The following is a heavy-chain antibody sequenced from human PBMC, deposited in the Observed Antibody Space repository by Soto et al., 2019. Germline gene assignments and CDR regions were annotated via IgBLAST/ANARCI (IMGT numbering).Heavy chain of an antibody. CDR1: GGSISSGDYY. Sequence: QVQLQESGPGLVKPSQTLSLTCTVSGGSISSGDYYWSWIRQPPGKGLEWIGYIYDSGTTYYNPSLKSRVTISVDTSKNQFSLKLSSVTAADTAVYYCARAGGDMTKETTDYYYGMDVWGQGTTVTVSS. CDR3: ARAGGDMTKETTDYYYGMDV. D-gene: IGHD4-17*01. CDR2: IYDSGTT. J-gene: IGHJ6*02. V-gene: IGHV4-30-4*01.